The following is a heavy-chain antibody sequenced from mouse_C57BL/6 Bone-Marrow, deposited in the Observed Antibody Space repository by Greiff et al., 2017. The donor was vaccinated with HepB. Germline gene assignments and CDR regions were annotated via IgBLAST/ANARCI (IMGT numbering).Heavy chain of an antibody. CDR1: GYTFTSYW. CDR3: ARDYYGSSFAMDY. J-gene: IGHJ4*01. D-gene: IGHD1-1*01. CDR2: IDPSDSYT. V-gene: IGHV1-69*01. Sequence: VQLQQPGAELVMPGASVKLSCKASGYTFTSYWMHWVKQRPGQGLEWIGEIDPSDSYTNYNQKFKGKSTLTVAKSSSTAYMQLSSLTSEDSAVYYCARDYYGSSFAMDYWGQGTSVTVSS.